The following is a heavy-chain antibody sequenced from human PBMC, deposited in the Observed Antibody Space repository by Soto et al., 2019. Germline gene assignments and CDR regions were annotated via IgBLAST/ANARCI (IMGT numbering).Heavy chain of an antibody. CDR1: GFSFSTYW. Sequence: EVQLVESGGGLVQPGGSLRLSCAASGFSFSTYWMNWVRQAPGKGLEWVANIDHDGGTRGYVASVKGRFTISRDNAKNSLYLQMNSLGVDATALYYCASYLYSGTSDYWRQGTLVTVSS. J-gene: IGHJ4*02. CDR2: IDHDGGTR. V-gene: IGHV3-7*02. CDR3: ASYLYSGTSDY. D-gene: IGHD1-26*01.